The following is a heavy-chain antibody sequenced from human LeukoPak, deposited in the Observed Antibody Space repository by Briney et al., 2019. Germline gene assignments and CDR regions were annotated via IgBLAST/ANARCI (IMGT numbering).Heavy chain of an antibody. CDR3: AKDNMAAGTGYYYYYMDV. D-gene: IGHD6-13*01. CDR1: GFTFDDYA. CDR2: ISWDGGST. J-gene: IGHJ6*03. V-gene: IGHV3-43D*03. Sequence: GGSLRLSCAASGFTFDDYAMHWVRHAPGKGLEWVSLISWDGGSTYYADSVKGRFTISRDNSKNSLYLQMNSLRAEDTALYYCAKDNMAAGTGYYYYYMDVWGKGTTVTVSS.